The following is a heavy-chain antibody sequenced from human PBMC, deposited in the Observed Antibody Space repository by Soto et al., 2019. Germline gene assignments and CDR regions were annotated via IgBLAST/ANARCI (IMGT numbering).Heavy chain of an antibody. D-gene: IGHD6-6*01. CDR1: GFTFSSYG. V-gene: IGHV3-48*02. J-gene: IGHJ4*02. Sequence: ESGGGVVQPGRSLRLSCAASGFTFSSYGMHWVRQAPGKGLEWVSYISSSIATKQYADSVKGRFTVSRDNAKNSLYLQMNGLRDEDTAVYYCARGGAARPDYWGQGTLVTVSS. CDR3: ARGGAARPDY. CDR2: ISSSIATK.